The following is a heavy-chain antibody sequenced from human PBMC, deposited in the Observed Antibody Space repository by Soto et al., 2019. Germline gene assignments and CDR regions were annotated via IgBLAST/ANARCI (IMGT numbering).Heavy chain of an antibody. CDR2: ISARSSTT. CDR3: AKVFYDSGTTFFGVDV. V-gene: IGHV3-23*01. CDR1: GFTFSSYA. J-gene: IGHJ6*02. Sequence: PGGSLRLSCAASGFTFSSYAMRWVRQAPGKGLEWVSSISARSSTTYYAGSVKGRFTISRDNSKNTLYLQMNSLTAEDTAVYYCAKVFYDSGTTFFGVDVWGQGTTVTVSS. D-gene: IGHD3-10*01.